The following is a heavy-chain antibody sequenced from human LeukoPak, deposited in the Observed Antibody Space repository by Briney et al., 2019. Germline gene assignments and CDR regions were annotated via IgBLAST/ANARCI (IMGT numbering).Heavy chain of an antibody. D-gene: IGHD3-10*01. Sequence: SETLSLTCAVYGGSFSGYYWSWIRQAPGKGLEWIGEINHSGSTNYNPSLKSRVTMSVDTSKNQFSLKLSSVTAADTAVYYCARDELLTSAFDIWGQGTMVTVSS. CDR3: ARDELLTSAFDI. CDR2: INHSGST. CDR1: GGSFSGYY. V-gene: IGHV4-34*01. J-gene: IGHJ3*02.